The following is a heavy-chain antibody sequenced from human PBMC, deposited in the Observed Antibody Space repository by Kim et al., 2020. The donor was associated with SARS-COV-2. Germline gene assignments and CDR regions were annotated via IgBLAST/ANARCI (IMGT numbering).Heavy chain of an antibody. D-gene: IGHD4-17*01. J-gene: IGHJ1*01. CDR2: INHSGST. V-gene: IGHV4-34*01. CDR3: ARTRTTVTTSLGYFQH. CDR1: GGSFSGYY. Sequence: SETLSLTCAVYGGSFSGYYWSWIRQPPGKGLEWIGEINHSGSTNYNPSLKSRVTISVDTSKNQFSLKLSSVTAADTAVYYCARTRTTVTTSLGYFQHWGQGTLVTVSS.